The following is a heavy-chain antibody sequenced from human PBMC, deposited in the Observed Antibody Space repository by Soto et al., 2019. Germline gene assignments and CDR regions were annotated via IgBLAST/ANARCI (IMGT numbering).Heavy chain of an antibody. Sequence: PGGSLRLSCAASGFSISDYGMEWVRQAPGKGLEWVALISCDGSNTYYADSVKGRFTISRDNSKDTLFLQMTGLRREDTAVYYCAKGAGDRLSLGMDVWGQGTTVTVSS. CDR2: ISCDGSNT. V-gene: IGHV3-30*18. CDR3: AKGAGDRLSLGMDV. CDR1: GFSISDYG. J-gene: IGHJ6*02. D-gene: IGHD1-26*01.